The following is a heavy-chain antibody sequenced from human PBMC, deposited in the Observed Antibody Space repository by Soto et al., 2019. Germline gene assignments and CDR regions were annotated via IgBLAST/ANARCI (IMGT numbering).Heavy chain of an antibody. D-gene: IGHD3-3*01. Sequence: SVKVSCKASGGTFSSYAISWVRQAPGQGLEWMGGIIPIFGTANYAQKFQGRVTITADESTSTAYMELSSLRSEDTAVYHCARNLPSIFGVVMIPYGMDVWGQGTTVTVSS. CDR2: IIPIFGTA. CDR1: GGTFSSYA. J-gene: IGHJ6*02. V-gene: IGHV1-69*13. CDR3: ARNLPSIFGVVMIPYGMDV.